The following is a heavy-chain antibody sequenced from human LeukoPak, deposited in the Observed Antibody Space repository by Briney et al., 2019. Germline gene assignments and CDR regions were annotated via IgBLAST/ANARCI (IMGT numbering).Heavy chain of an antibody. J-gene: IGHJ4*02. D-gene: IGHD2/OR15-2a*01. V-gene: IGHV4-4*09. CDR3: ARQPFDTRLLFDY. Sequence: KSSETLSLTCTVSGGSISSYYWSWIRQPPGKGLEWIGYIYTSGSTNYNPSLKSRVTISVDTSKNQFSLKLSSVTAADTAVYYCARQPFDTRLLFDYWGQGTLVTVSS. CDR2: IYTSGST. CDR1: GGSISSYY.